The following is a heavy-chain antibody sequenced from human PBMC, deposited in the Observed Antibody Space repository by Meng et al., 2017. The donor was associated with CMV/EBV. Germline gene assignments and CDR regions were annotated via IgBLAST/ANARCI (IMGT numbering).Heavy chain of an antibody. CDR2: INHGGST. J-gene: IGHJ4*02. V-gene: IGHV4-34*01. D-gene: IGHD3-22*01. CDR3: ARGDYYDSSGYYLRTLFDY. Sequence: SGYDWGWIRERPGKGLEWIGEINHGGSTNYNPYLKSRVTISVDTSKNQFSLKLSSVTAADTAVYYCARGDYYDSSGYYLRTLFDYWGQGTLVTVSS. CDR1: SGYD.